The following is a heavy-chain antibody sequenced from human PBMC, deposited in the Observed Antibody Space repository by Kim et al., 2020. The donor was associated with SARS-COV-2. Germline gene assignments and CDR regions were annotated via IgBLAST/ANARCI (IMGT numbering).Heavy chain of an antibody. V-gene: IGHV3-30*03. CDR1: GFTFRTSG. CDR2: ISYDGTKK. Sequence: GGSLRLSCAASGFTFRTSGIHWVRQAPGKGLEWVAVISYDGTKKYYADSVKGRFTISRDNSKNTLYLQMNSLRAEDTAVYYCARDDGSGSYYMSPYYYYGMDVWGQGTTVTVSS. D-gene: IGHD3-10*01. J-gene: IGHJ6*02. CDR3: ARDDGSGSYYMSPYYYYGMDV.